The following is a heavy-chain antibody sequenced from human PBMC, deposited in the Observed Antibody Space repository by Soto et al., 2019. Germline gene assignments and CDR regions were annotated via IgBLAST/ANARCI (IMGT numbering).Heavy chain of an antibody. V-gene: IGHV1-24*01. J-gene: IGHJ5*02. CDR3: ARVLLRQQLVENWFDP. CDR1: GYTLTELS. Sequence: GASVKVSCKVSGYTLTELSMHWVRQAPGKGLEWMGGFDPEDGETIYAQKFQGRVTMTEDTSTDTAYMELRSLRSDDTAVYYCARVLLRQQLVENWFDPWGQGTLVTVSS. D-gene: IGHD6-13*01. CDR2: FDPEDGET.